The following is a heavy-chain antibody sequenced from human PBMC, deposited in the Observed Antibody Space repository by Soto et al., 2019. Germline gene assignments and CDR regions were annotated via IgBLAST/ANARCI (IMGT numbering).Heavy chain of an antibody. D-gene: IGHD6-13*01. CDR1: GGTFSSYA. J-gene: IGHJ4*02. CDR2: IIPIFGTA. CDR3: ARDRGGAAYPTGDFDY. V-gene: IGHV1-69*13. Sequence: GASVKVSCKASGGTFSSYAISWVRQAPGQGLEWMGGIIPIFGTANYAQKFQGRVTITADESTSTAYMELRSLRSDDTAVYYCARDRGGAAYPTGDFDYWGQGTLVTVSS.